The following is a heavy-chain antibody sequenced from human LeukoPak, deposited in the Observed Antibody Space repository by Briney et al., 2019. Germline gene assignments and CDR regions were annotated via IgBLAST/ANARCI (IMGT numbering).Heavy chain of an antibody. CDR3: ARRGRDSSNQKIFDY. D-gene: IGHD6-13*01. Sequence: PGGSLQISCQGSGCIFTDYWIGWVRQLPGKGREGMAIIYCDGAKTRYSPSFEREVTISVDKYINTTYVKWRSLKASDTAMYFCARRGRDSSNQKIFDYWGQGTLVTVSS. V-gene: IGHV5-51*01. CDR2: IYCDGAKT. CDR1: GCIFTDYW. J-gene: IGHJ4*02.